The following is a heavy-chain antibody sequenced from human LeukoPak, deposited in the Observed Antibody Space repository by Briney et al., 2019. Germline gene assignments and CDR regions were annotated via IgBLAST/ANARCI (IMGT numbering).Heavy chain of an antibody. J-gene: IGHJ4*02. CDR2: IKQDGSEK. CDR3: ARVAERWLQSGFDY. Sequence: PGGSLRLSCAASGFTFSSYWMSWVRQAPGKGLEWVANIKQDGSEKYYVDSVKGRFTISRDNAKNSLYLQMNSLRGEDTAVYYCARVAERWLQSGFDYWGQGTLVTVSS. D-gene: IGHD5-24*01. CDR1: GFTFSSYW. V-gene: IGHV3-7*05.